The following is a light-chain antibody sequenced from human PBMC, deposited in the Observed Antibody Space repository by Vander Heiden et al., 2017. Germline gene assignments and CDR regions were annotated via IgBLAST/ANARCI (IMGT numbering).Light chain of an antibody. CDR1: QSISSY. CDR2: AAS. V-gene: IGKV1-39*01. CDR3: QQSYSTPLT. J-gene: IGKJ4*01. Sequence: DIQMTQSPSSLSASVGDRVTITCRASQSISSYLNWYQQKPGKAPQLLIYAASSLQSGVPSSFSGSGSGTDFTLTISSLQPEDFATYYCQQSYSTPLTFGGGTKVEIK.